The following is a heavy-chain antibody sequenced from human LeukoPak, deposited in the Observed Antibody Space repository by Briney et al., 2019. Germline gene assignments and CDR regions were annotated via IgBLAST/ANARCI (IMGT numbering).Heavy chain of an antibody. CDR2: ISAYNGNT. Sequence: ASVKVSCKASGYTFTSYGISWVRQAPGQGLEWMGWISAYNGNTNYAQKLQGRVTMTTDTSTSTAYMELRSLRSDDTAVYYCARKKGPKRGKRFLEWPYGMDVWGKGTTAPVSS. CDR1: GYTFTSYG. V-gene: IGHV1-18*01. CDR3: ARKKGPKRGKRFLEWPYGMDV. D-gene: IGHD3-3*01. J-gene: IGHJ6*04.